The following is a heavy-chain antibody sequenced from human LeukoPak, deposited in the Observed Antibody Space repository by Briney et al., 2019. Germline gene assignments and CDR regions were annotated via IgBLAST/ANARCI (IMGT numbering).Heavy chain of an antibody. Sequence: GGSLRLSCAASGFTFSSYGMHWVRQAPGKGLEWVAFIRYDGSNKYYADSVKGRFTISRDNSKNTLYLQMNSLRAEDTAVYYCAKNEGTTMIVVVITDWGQGTLVTVSS. CDR3: AKNEGTTMIVVVITD. J-gene: IGHJ4*02. D-gene: IGHD3-22*01. CDR2: IRYDGSNK. V-gene: IGHV3-30*02. CDR1: GFTFSSYG.